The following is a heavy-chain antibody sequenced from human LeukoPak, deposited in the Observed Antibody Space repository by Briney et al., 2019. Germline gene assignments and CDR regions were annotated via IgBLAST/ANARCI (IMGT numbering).Heavy chain of an antibody. CDR1: GFSFDDYD. Sequence: GGSLRLSCAASGFSFDDYDMSWVRQAPGKGLEWVSAISGSGGSTYYADSVKGRFTISRDNSKNTLYLQMNSLRAEDTAVYYCARARWELAINWFDPWGQGTLVTVSS. CDR3: ARARWELAINWFDP. D-gene: IGHD1-26*01. CDR2: ISGSGGST. V-gene: IGHV3-23*01. J-gene: IGHJ5*02.